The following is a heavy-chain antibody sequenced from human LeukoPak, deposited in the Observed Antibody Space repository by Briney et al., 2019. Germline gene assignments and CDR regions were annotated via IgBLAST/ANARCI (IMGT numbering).Heavy chain of an antibody. J-gene: IGHJ4*02. CDR3: ARAGGSYLGEFNY. V-gene: IGHV3-11*01. Sequence: GGSLRLPCAASGFIFSDYYMSWIRQAPGKGLEWVSYIGSSGRTIYYADSVKGRFTISRDNAKNSLFLQMNTLKAEDTAVYYCARAGGSYLGEFNYWGQGTLVTVSS. D-gene: IGHD1-26*01. CDR2: IGSSGRTI. CDR1: GFIFSDYY.